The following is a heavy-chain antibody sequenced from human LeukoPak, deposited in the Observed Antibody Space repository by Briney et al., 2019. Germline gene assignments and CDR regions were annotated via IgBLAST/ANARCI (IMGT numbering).Heavy chain of an antibody. CDR1: GFTFSTYS. CDR2: IYSGGDT. J-gene: IGHJ6*02. CDR3: ARDRGYAMDV. Sequence: GGSLRLSCAASGFTFSTYSMNWVRQAPGKGLECVSLIYSGGDTWYGDSVKGRFTVSRDNSKNTLYLQTNSLRAEDTAVYYCARDRGYAMDVWGQGTTVTVSS. V-gene: IGHV3-53*01.